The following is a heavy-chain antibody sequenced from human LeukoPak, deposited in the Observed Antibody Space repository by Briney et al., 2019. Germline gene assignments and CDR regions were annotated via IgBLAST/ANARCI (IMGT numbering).Heavy chain of an antibody. V-gene: IGHV3-7*01. D-gene: IGHD1-26*01. CDR1: GFTFSIYW. J-gene: IGHJ6*02. CDR3: ARDQSLFSGSYYYYGMDV. CDR2: IKKDGSEK. Sequence: GGSLRLSCAASGFTFSIYWLTWVRQSPGKGLEWVANIKKDGSEKYYVDSVKGRFTISRDNANNSLYLQMNSLRAEDTAVYYCARDQSLFSGSYYYYGMDVWGQGTTVTVSS.